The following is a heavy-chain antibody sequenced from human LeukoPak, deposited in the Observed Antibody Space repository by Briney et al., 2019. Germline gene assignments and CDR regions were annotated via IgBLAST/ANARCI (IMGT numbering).Heavy chain of an antibody. CDR2: ISNSGSPI. CDR1: GFIFSTYE. CDR3: ACGPQYTGSFPF. Sequence: GGSLRLSCAASGFIFSTYEMAWVRQAPGKGLEWLSYISNSGSPIRYADSVKGRFTISRDNAESSVYLQMNSLRAEDTAVYYCACGPQYTGSFPFWGQGTLVTVSS. J-gene: IGHJ4*02. D-gene: IGHD1-26*01. V-gene: IGHV3-48*03.